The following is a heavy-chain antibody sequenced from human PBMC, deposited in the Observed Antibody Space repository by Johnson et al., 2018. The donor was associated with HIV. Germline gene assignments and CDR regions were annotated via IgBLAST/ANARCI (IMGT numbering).Heavy chain of an antibody. CDR1: GFTFSHNW. CDR2: IKQDGSEK. Sequence: VQLVESGGALVQPGGSLRLSCIGSGFTFSHNWMSWVRQAPGKGLEWVANIKQDGSEKYYVDSGKGRFTISRDNAKNSLYLQMNSLRAEDTAVYYCARGPVFDIWGQGTMVTVSS. V-gene: IGHV3-7*01. J-gene: IGHJ3*02. CDR3: ARGPVFDI.